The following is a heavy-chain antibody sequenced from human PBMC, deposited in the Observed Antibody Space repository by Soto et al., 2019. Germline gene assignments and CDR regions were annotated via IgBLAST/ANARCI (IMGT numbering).Heavy chain of an antibody. J-gene: IGHJ4*02. D-gene: IGHD2-8*01. CDR1: GYTLTELS. Sequence: ASVKVSCKVSGYTLTELSMHWVRQAPGKGLEWMGGFDPEDGETIYAQKFQGRVTMTEDTSTDTAYMELSSLRSEDTAVYYCATAPPPPYCTNGVCPGIYWGQGTLVTVSS. CDR2: FDPEDGET. CDR3: ATAPPPPYCTNGVCPGIY. V-gene: IGHV1-24*01.